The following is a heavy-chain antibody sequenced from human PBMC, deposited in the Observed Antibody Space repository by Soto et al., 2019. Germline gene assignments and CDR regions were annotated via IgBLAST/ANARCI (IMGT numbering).Heavy chain of an antibody. CDR1: GYTFTSYG. Sequence: GASVKVSCKASGYTFTSYGISWVRQAPGQGLEWMGWISAYNGNTNYAQKLQGRVTMTTDASTSTAYMELRSLRSDDTAVYYCARHLIVVVPAAMMGDFDYWGQGTLVTVSS. CDR2: ISAYNGNT. D-gene: IGHD2-2*01. CDR3: ARHLIVVVPAAMMGDFDY. J-gene: IGHJ4*02. V-gene: IGHV1-18*01.